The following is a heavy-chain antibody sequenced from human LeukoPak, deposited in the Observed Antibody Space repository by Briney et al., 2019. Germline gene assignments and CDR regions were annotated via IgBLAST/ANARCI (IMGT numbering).Heavy chain of an antibody. D-gene: IGHD6-19*01. CDR1: GFTVSGNF. CDR3: TRVVYSSGYSQGFDI. J-gene: IGHJ3*02. Sequence: HPGGSLRLSCAASGFTVSGNFMSWVRQAPGKGLEWVSVTYSGGSTYYADSVKGRFTISRDNSKNTLYLQMNSLRAEVTAVYYCTRVVYSSGYSQGFDIWGQGTMVTVSS. CDR2: TYSGGST. V-gene: IGHV3-66*01.